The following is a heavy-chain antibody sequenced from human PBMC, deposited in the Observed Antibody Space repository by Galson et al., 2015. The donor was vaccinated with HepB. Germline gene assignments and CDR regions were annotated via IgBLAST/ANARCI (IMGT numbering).Heavy chain of an antibody. V-gene: IGHV4-59*12. CDR3: AGPRSSGYCSSTSCYTDDAFDI. Sequence: QAQLQESGPGLVKPSETLSLTCTVSGGSISSYYWSWIRQPPGKGLEWIGYIYYSGSTNYNPSLKSRVTISVDTSKHQFSLKLSSVTAADTAVYYCAGPRSSGYCSSTSCYTDDAFDIWGQGTMVTVSS. CDR1: GGSISSYY. D-gene: IGHD2-2*02. J-gene: IGHJ3*02. CDR2: IYYSGST.